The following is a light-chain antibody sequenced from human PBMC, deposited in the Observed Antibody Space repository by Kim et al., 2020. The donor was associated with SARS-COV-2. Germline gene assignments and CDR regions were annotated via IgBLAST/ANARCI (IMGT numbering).Light chain of an antibody. CDR2: SNN. J-gene: IGLJ3*02. V-gene: IGLV1-44*01. CDR1: SSNIGSNT. Sequence: RVTVSCSGSSSNIGSNTLNWYQQLPGTAPQLLIYSNNQRPSGVPDRFSGSKSGTSASLAISGLQSEDEADYYCAAWDDSLNGWVFGGGTQLTVL. CDR3: AAWDDSLNGWV.